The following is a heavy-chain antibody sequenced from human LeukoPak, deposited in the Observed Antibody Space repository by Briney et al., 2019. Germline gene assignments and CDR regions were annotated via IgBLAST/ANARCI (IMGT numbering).Heavy chain of an antibody. J-gene: IGHJ5*02. V-gene: IGHV1-24*01. Sequence: ASVKVSCKVSGYTLTELFMHWVRQASGKGLEWMGGFVPEVGETIYAQNFQGRVTMTEDTSTDTAYMELTSLRSEDTAVYYCARHGYSSLGVAEFDPWGQGTLVTVSS. D-gene: IGHD5-18*01. CDR2: FVPEVGET. CDR3: ARHGYSSLGVAEFDP. CDR1: GYTLTELF.